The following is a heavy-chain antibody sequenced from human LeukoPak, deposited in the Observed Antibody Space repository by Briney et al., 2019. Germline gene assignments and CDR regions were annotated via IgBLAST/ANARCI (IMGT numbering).Heavy chain of an antibody. CDR2: IYWNDDK. J-gene: IGHJ4*02. D-gene: IGHD2-15*01. CDR3: ARGRGAARSSLFDS. Sequence: GSGPTLVNPTQTLTLTCTFSGFSLSTGEVGVAWIRQPPGKALEWLALIYWNDDKRYSPSLQSRLTITKDTSKNQAVLTMTNMDPVDTGTYYCARGRGAARSSLFDSWGQGTLVTVSS. CDR1: GFSLSTGEVG. V-gene: IGHV2-5*04.